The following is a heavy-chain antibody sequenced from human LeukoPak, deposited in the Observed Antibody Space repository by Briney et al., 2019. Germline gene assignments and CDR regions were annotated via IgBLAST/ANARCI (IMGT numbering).Heavy chain of an antibody. D-gene: IGHD4-23*01. J-gene: IGHJ4*02. CDR3: ATDRKVGTWDPRFNY. V-gene: IGHV3-9*01. CDR1: GFTFDDYA. Sequence: GGSLRLSCAASGFTFDDYAMHWVRQAPGKGLEWVSGISWNSGSIGYADSVKGRFTISRDNAKFSLYLQMNSLRAEDTAIYYCATDRKVGTWDPRFNYWGQGTLVTVSS. CDR2: ISWNSGSI.